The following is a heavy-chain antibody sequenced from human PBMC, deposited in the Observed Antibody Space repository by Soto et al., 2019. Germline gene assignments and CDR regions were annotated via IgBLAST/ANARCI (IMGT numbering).Heavy chain of an antibody. CDR2: ISGYNGNT. D-gene: IGHD6-19*01. Sequence: QVQLVQSGAEVKKPGASVKVSCKASGYTFTSHGISWVRQAPGQGLEWMGWISGYNGNTNYAQKLQGRVTMTTDTTTSTAYMERRSLRSDVTAVYYCASWAGQKHDNGGPFDYWGQGTRVTVSS. CDR3: ASWAGQKHDNGGPFDY. J-gene: IGHJ4*02. CDR1: GYTFTSHG. V-gene: IGHV1-18*04.